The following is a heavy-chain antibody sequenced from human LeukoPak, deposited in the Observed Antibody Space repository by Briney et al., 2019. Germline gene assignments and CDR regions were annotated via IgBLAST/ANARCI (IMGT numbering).Heavy chain of an antibody. CDR3: VRPQAGYSSSWFLY. J-gene: IGHJ4*02. D-gene: IGHD6-13*01. CDR1: GASISSDY. V-gene: IGHV4-59*01. CDR2: ISSRGST. Sequence: SETLSLTCTVSGASISSDYWSWIRQSPGKGLEWIGYISSRGSTNYNPSLKGRVTISLDTSKNQFSLKLVSVTAADTAVYFCVRPQAGYSSSWFLYWGQGVLVTVSS.